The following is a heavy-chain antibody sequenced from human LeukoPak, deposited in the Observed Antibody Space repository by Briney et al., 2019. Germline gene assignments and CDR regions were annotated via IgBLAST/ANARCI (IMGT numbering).Heavy chain of an antibody. J-gene: IGHJ4*02. CDR2: MYDRGAT. CDR3: AREYSRSVVAGSRPDL. Sequence: PSGTLSLTCIVSGASIRSSSYYWGWIRQSPGKGLEWIGSMYDRGATYEHSSLRSRFTLPIDTSNNPFSLKLPSVTAADTAVYFCAREYSRSVVAGSRPDLWGQGLLVTVSS. D-gene: IGHD2-21*01. V-gene: IGHV4-39*02. CDR1: GASIRSSSYY.